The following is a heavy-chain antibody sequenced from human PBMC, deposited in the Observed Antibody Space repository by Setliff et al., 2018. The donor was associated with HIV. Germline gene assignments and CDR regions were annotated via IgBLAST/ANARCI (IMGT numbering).Heavy chain of an antibody. CDR1: GGVSGGDMGVHD. J-gene: IGHJ3*02. D-gene: IGHD3-22*01. V-gene: IGHV4-61*08. Sequence: SETLSLTCSVSGGVSGGDMGVHDWSWIRQPPGKGLEWIGYIYDNEKTFYNPSLKSRVTITVDTSKNQFSLKLSSVTAADTAVYYCARVSVDSSGTPDAFDIWGQGTMVTVSS. CDR3: ARVSVDSSGTPDAFDI. CDR2: IYDNEKT.